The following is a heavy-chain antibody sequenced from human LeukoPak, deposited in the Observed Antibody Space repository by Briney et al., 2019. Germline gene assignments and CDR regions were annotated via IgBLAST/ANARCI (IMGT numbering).Heavy chain of an antibody. V-gene: IGHV3-7*01. J-gene: IGHJ6*03. CDR3: ARDGIVVVPAAIRYYYYYMDV. Sequence: GGSLRLSCAASGFTFSSYWMSWVRQAPGKGLEWVANIKQDGSEKYYVDSVKGRFTISRDNAKNSLYLQMNSLRAEDTAVYYCARDGIVVVPAAIRYYYYYMDVWGKGTTVTISS. CDR2: IKQDGSEK. D-gene: IGHD2-2*01. CDR1: GFTFSSYW.